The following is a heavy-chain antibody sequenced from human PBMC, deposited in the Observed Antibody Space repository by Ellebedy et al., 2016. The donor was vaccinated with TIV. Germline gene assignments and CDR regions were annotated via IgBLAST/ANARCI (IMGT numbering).Heavy chain of an antibody. CDR3: AKGYCSTGICYTDY. V-gene: IGHV3-23*01. CDR2: ISGSATIT. Sequence: GGSLRLSCAASGFTFSNYAMSWVRQAPGKGLGWVSAISGSATITFYPDSVRGRFTISRDNSKNTLFLQMSSLRAEDTAMYYCAKGYCSTGICYTDYWGQGTLVTVSS. J-gene: IGHJ4*02. CDR1: GFTFSNYA. D-gene: IGHD2-8*01.